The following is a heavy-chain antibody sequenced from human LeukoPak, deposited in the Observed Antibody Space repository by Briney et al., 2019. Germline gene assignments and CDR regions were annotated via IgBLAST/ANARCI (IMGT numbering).Heavy chain of an antibody. V-gene: IGHV3-23*01. CDR3: AKSNYCDGGGYYFFDY. J-gene: IGHJ4*02. D-gene: IGHD3-22*01. Sequence: PGGSLRLSCAAPGFTFSKYAMTWVRQAPGKGLEWVSGISVSGGSTNYAASVKGRFTISRDNSKNTLYLQMNSLRAEDTAVYYCAKSNYCDGGGYYFFDYWGQGTLVTVSS. CDR2: ISVSGGST. CDR1: GFTFSKYA.